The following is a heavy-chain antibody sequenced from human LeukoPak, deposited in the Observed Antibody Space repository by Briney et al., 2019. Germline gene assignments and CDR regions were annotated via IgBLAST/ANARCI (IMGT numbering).Heavy chain of an antibody. CDR2: INSDGSGT. D-gene: IGHD6-13*01. CDR1: GFTFSTHW. V-gene: IGHV3-74*01. Sequence: PGGSLRLSCAASGFTFSTHWMHWVRQAPGKGLVWVSRINSDGSGTTYADSVKGRFTISRDNAKNMMYLQMNSLKAEDTAMYYCASARAGMGSGWFDPWGQGTLVTVSS. J-gene: IGHJ5*02. CDR3: ASARAGMGSGWFDP.